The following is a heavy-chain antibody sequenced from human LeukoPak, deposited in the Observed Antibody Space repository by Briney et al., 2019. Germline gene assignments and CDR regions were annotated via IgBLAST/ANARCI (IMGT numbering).Heavy chain of an antibody. CDR2: IYYTGST. V-gene: IGHV4-59*01. Sequence: SETLSLTXTVSGGSISSFHWSWIRQPPGKGLEWIGYIYYTGSTNYNPSLKSRVTISVDTSKNQFSLKLSSVTAADTAVYYCARFMVRGVNAFDIWGQGTMVTVSS. CDR3: ARFMVRGVNAFDI. D-gene: IGHD3-10*01. J-gene: IGHJ3*02. CDR1: GGSISSFH.